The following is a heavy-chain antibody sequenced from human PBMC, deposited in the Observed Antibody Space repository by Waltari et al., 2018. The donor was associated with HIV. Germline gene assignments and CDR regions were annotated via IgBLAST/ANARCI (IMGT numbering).Heavy chain of an antibody. CDR2: INTNTGIP. V-gene: IGHV7-4-1*02. CDR3: ARDSGSTRSFDS. Sequence: QVQLVQSGSELKKPGSSVKVSCQASGYNFTKIPINGVRQAPGQGLEWMGWINTNTGIPTYAQGFTGRFVFSLDTAVSTAFLQISSLKAEDTAVFYCARDSGSTRSFDSWGQGALVTVSS. J-gene: IGHJ4*02. CDR1: GYNFTKIP. D-gene: IGHD3-10*01.